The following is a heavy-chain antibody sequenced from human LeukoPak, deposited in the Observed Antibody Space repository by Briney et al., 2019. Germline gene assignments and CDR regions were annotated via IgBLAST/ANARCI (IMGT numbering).Heavy chain of an antibody. J-gene: IGHJ4*02. Sequence: GGSLRLSCAASGFTFSSYSMNWVRQAPGQGLEWVSYITSDSTTMFYADSVKGRFTASRDNAENSMYLQMNSLRAEDTAVYYCARAQWELPFDYWGQGTLVTVSS. D-gene: IGHD1-26*01. V-gene: IGHV3-48*01. CDR1: GFTFSSYS. CDR2: ITSDSTTM. CDR3: ARAQWELPFDY.